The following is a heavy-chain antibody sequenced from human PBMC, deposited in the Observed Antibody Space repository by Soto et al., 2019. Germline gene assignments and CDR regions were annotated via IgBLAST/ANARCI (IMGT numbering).Heavy chain of an antibody. CDR2: IDPSDSYT. J-gene: IGHJ6*02. CDR1: GDRFTSYW. V-gene: IGHV5-10-1*01. Sequence: ESLKISCKGSGDRFTSYWIRWVRQMTGKCLEWMGRIDPSDSYTNYSPSFQGHVTISADKSISTAYLQWSSLKASDTAMYYCASKYCSGGSCTPRVVPYYGMDVWGQGSTVTVSS. D-gene: IGHD2-15*01. CDR3: ASKYCSGGSCTPRVVPYYGMDV.